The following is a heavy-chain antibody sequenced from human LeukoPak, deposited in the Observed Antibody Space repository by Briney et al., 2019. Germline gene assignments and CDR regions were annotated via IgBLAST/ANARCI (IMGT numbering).Heavy chain of an antibody. CDR3: VKDDGWVQYAN. CDR2: IYSGGST. J-gene: IGHJ4*02. Sequence: GGSLRLSCAASGFTVSSNYMSWVRQAPGKGLEWVSVIYSGGSTYYADSVKGRFIISRDNSKNTVYLQMNSLSAEDAAVYYCVKDDGWVQYANWGQGTLVTVSS. CDR1: GFTVSSNY. V-gene: IGHV3-53*01. D-gene: IGHD5-24*01.